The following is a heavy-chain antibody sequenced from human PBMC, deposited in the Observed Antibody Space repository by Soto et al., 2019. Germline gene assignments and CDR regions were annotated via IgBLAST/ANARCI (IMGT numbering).Heavy chain of an antibody. CDR2: ISFDGSNK. V-gene: IGHV3-30-3*01. Sequence: QMQLVESGGGVVQPGRSLRLSCAASGFTFSYYPMHWVRQAPGKGLEWVAVISFDGSNKYYADSVKGRFTISKDNSKNTLYLQMNSLRGEDTAVYYCARLAGALVAVLYIYALDGLEPMSDVDVWGQGTTVTVSS. D-gene: IGHD6-19*01. J-gene: IGHJ6*02. CDR1: GFTFSYYP. CDR3: ARLAGALVAVLYIYALDGLEPMSDVDV.